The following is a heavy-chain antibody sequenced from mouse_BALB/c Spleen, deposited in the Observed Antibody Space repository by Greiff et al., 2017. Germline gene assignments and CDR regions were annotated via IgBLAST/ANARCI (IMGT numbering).Heavy chain of an antibody. J-gene: IGHJ4*01. CDR3: ARGVRRLYYAMDY. Sequence: QVQLKQSGAELMKPGASVKISCKATGYTFSSYWIEWVKQRPGHGLEWIGEILPGSGSTNYTEKFKGKATFTADTSSNTAYMQLSSLTSEDSAVYYCARGVRRLYYAMDYWGQGTSVTVSS. CDR2: ILPGSGST. D-gene: IGHD2-14*01. V-gene: IGHV1-9*01. CDR1: GYTFSSYW.